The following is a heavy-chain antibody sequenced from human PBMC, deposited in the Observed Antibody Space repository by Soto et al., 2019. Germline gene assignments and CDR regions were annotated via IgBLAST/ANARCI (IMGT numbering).Heavy chain of an antibody. V-gene: IGHV5-10-1*01. J-gene: IGHJ4*02. Sequence: ESLTISCKGSGYSFAGYWITWVRQNPGKGLYWMGRIDPSDSQTYYSPSFRGHVTISVTKSITTVFLQWSSLRASDTAMYYCARQIYDSDTGPNFQYYFDSWGQGNPVTVSS. CDR3: ARQIYDSDTGPNFQYYFDS. D-gene: IGHD3-22*01. CDR1: GYSFAGYW. CDR2: IDPSDSQT.